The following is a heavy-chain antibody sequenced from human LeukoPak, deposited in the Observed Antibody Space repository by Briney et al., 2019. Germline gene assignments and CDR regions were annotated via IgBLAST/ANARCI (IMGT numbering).Heavy chain of an antibody. J-gene: IGHJ4*02. CDR1: GFTFSSYG. CDR3: AKQYDILTGYSLVDY. CDR2: ISGSGGST. D-gene: IGHD3-9*01. V-gene: IGHV3-23*01. Sequence: GGSLRLSCAASGFTFSSYGMSWVRQAPGKGLEWVSAISGSGGSTYYADSVKGRFTISRDNSKNTLYLQMNSLRAEDTAVYYCAKQYDILTGYSLVDYWGQGTLVTVSS.